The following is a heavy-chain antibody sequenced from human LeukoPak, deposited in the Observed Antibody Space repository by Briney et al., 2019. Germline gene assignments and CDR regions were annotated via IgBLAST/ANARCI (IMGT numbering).Heavy chain of an antibody. CDR3: ARIIDSSGWFSFDY. Sequence: SVKVSCKASGGTFSSYAISWVRQAPGQGLEWMGRIVPILGIANYAQKFQGRVTITADKSTSTAYMELSSLRSEDTAVYYCARIIDSSGWFSFDYWGQGTLVTVSS. CDR2: IVPILGIA. D-gene: IGHD6-19*01. CDR1: GGTFSSYA. J-gene: IGHJ4*02. V-gene: IGHV1-69*04.